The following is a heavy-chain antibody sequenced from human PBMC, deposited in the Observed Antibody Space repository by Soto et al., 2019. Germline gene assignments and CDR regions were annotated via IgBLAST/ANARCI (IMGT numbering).Heavy chain of an antibody. CDR2: IWYDGSNK. V-gene: IGHV3-33*01. D-gene: IGHD1-26*01. CDR3: ARERVGDTAYYYYYGMDV. Sequence: PGGSLRLSCAASGFTFSSYGMHWVRQAPGKGLEWVAVIWYDGSNKYYADSVKGRFTISRDNSKNTLYLQMNSLRAEDTAVYYCARERVGDTAYYYYYGMDVWGQGTTVTVSS. CDR1: GFTFSSYG. J-gene: IGHJ6*02.